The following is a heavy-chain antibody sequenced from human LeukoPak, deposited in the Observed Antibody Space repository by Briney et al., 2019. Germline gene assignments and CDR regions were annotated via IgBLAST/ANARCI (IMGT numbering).Heavy chain of an antibody. V-gene: IGHV3-49*04. CDR3: IRDNSGYFDY. J-gene: IGHJ4*02. Sequence: PGRSLRLSCTASGFSFGDYAMSWVRQAPGKGLEWVGFIKKKGYGGTTEYAASVKGRFTISRDDSKRIAYLQMNSLKIEDTAVYYCIRDNSGYFDYWGQGTLVTVSS. D-gene: IGHD1-26*01. CDR2: IKKKGYGGTT. CDR1: GFSFGDYA.